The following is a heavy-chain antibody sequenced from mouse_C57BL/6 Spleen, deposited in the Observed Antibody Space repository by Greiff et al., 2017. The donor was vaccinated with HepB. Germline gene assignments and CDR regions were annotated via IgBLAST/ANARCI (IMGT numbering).Heavy chain of an antibody. D-gene: IGHD2-2*01. J-gene: IGHJ3*01. CDR1: GFTFSDYG. CDR3: ARRDGYGFAC. CDR2: ISSGSNTI. Sequence: EVMLVESGGGLVKPGGSLKFSCAASGFTFSDYGMHWVRQAPEKGLEWVAYISSGSNTIYYADTVKGRFTISRDNAKNTLFLQMTSLRSEDTAMYYCARRDGYGFACWGQGTLVSVST. V-gene: IGHV5-17*01.